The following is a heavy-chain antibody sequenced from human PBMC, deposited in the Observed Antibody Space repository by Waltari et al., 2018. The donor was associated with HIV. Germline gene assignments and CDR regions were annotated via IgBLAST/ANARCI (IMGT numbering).Heavy chain of an antibody. CDR2: VNPNSGNT. CDR3: ARSLACPDCYSEMDS. Sequence: QVQLVQSGAEMKEPGASVKVSCKASGYIFTSYDMNWVRQAPGQGPEWMGWVNPNSGNTGYAQNFQGRVTMTMNTPTSTAYMELSNLKSEDTAVYYCARSLACPDCYSEMDSWGQGTLITVSS. V-gene: IGHV1-8*02. CDR1: GYIFTSYD. D-gene: IGHD2-21*02. J-gene: IGHJ4*02.